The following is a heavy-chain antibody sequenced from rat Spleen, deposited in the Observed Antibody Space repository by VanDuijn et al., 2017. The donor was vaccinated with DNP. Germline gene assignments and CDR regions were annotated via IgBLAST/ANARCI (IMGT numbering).Heavy chain of an antibody. CDR3: TRGRDYFDY. V-gene: IGHV5-31*01. CDR2: IFLTSAST. CDR1: GFKFNNYW. J-gene: IGHJ2*01. Sequence: EVQLVESGGDLVQPGGSLKLSCVGSGFKFNNYWLSWIRQVPGKGLEWVSSIFLTSASTYYSDSVKVRFTISRDDAENTLYLEMSSLRSEDTATYFCTRGRDYFDYWGQGVMVTVSS.